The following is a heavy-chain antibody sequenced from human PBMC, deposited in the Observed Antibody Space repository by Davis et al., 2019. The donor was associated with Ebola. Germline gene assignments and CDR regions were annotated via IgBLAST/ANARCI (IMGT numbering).Heavy chain of an antibody. Sequence: PGGSLRLSCAASGFTFSSYWMSWVRQAPGKGLEWVSAISGSGGSTYYADSVKGRFTISRDNSKNTLYLQMNSLRAEDTAVYYCARSKSPMTTYDAFDIWGQGTMVTVSS. V-gene: IGHV3-23*01. J-gene: IGHJ3*02. D-gene: IGHD4-11*01. CDR1: GFTFSSYW. CDR3: ARSKSPMTTYDAFDI. CDR2: ISGSGGST.